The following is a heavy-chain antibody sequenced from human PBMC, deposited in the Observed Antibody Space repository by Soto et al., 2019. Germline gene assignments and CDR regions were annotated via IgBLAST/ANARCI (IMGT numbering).Heavy chain of an antibody. CDR1: GFTFSSYA. CDR2: ISGSGGST. Sequence: GGSLRLSCAASGFTFSSYAMSWVRQAPGKGLEWVSAISGSGGSTYYADSVKGRFTISRDNSKNTLYLQMNSLRAEDTAVYYCAKDLVVVAATTTKRFDYWGQGTLVTVSS. J-gene: IGHJ4*02. D-gene: IGHD2-15*01. V-gene: IGHV3-23*01. CDR3: AKDLVVVAATTTKRFDY.